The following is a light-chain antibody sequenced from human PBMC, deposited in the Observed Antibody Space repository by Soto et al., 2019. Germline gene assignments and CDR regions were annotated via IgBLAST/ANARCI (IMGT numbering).Light chain of an antibody. V-gene: IGKV3-20*01. CDR2: GAS. CDR3: QQYGSSQYT. Sequence: EIVLTQSPGTLSLSPGERATLSCRASQSVSSNYLAWYQQKPGQAPRLLIYGASSRATGIPDRFSGSGSGTDFPLTISRLEPEDFALYYCQQYGSSQYTFGQGTKLEIK. CDR1: QSVSSNY. J-gene: IGKJ2*01.